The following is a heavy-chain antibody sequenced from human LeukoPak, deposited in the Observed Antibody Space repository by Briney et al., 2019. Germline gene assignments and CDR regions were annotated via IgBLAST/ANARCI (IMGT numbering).Heavy chain of an antibody. CDR1: GFTFSSYW. J-gene: IGHJ6*03. V-gene: IGHV4-34*01. Sequence: GSLRLSCAASGFTFSSYWMSWIRQPPGKGLEWIGEINHSGSTNYNPSLKSRVTISVDTSKNQFSLKLSSVTAADTAVYYCARGELQGHYYYYYYMDVWGKGTTVTVSS. D-gene: IGHD1-26*01. CDR3: ARGELQGHYYYYYYMDV. CDR2: INHSGST.